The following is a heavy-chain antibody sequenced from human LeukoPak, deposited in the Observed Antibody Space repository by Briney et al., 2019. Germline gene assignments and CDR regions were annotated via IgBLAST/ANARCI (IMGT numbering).Heavy chain of an antibody. J-gene: IGHJ4*02. V-gene: IGHV4-4*07. CDR1: GDSISSYY. CDR2: IYTSGST. D-gene: IGHD2-21*02. Sequence: SETLSLTCSVSGDSISSYYWSWIRQPAGKGLQWIGRIYTSGSTNYNPSLKSRVTMSVDTSKNQFSLKLTSVTAADTAVYYCARGSAYCGDDCLDYWGQGTLVTVSS. CDR3: ARGSAYCGDDCLDY.